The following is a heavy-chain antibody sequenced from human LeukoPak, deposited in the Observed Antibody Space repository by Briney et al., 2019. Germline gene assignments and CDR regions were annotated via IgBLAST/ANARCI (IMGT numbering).Heavy chain of an antibody. Sequence: SQTLSLTCTVSGGSISSGSYSWSWIRQPAGKGLEWIGRIYTSGSTNYNPSLKSRVTISVDTSKNQFSLKLSSVTAADTAVYYCARESSITMVRGVMGWFDPWGQGTLVTVSS. CDR1: GGSISSGSYS. CDR2: IYTSGST. CDR3: ARESSITMVRGVMGWFDP. J-gene: IGHJ5*02. D-gene: IGHD3-10*01. V-gene: IGHV4-61*02.